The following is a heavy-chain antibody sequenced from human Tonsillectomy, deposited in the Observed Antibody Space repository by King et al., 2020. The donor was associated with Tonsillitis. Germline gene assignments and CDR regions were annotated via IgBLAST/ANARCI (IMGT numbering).Heavy chain of an antibody. CDR1: GFTFGDYA. Sequence: VQLVQSGGGLVHPGRSLRLSCTASGFTFGDYAMSWFRQAPGKGLEWVGFIRSKASGGTTEYAASVKGRFTISRDDSKSIAYLQVNSLKTEDTSMYYCTRWAVVEISENNNPFDYWGQGTLVTVSS. V-gene: IGHV3-49*03. D-gene: IGHD2-21*01. J-gene: IGHJ4*02. CDR3: TRWAVVEISENNNPFDY. CDR2: IRSKASGGTT.